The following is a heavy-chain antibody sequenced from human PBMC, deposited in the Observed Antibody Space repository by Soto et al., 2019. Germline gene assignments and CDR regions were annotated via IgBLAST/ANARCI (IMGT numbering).Heavy chain of an antibody. CDR1: GFTFSDYY. CDR3: ATLIASSAGDFSYFYKEV. D-gene: IGHD6-6*01. CDR2: IRKKTNSYTT. J-gene: IGHJ6*03. Sequence: EVKLVESGGGLVQPGGSLRLSCEASGFTFSDYYMDWVRQAPGKGLEWVGRIRKKTNSYTTEYAASVKGRFTISRDDSKNSLFLQMNSLKTEDTALYYCATLIASSAGDFSYFYKEVWGKGTTVTVSS. V-gene: IGHV3-72*01.